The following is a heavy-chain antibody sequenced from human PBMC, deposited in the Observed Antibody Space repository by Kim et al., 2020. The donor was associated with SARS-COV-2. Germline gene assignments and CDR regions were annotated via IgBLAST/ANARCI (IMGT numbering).Heavy chain of an antibody. CDR2: IKSKTDGGTT. J-gene: IGHJ2*01. D-gene: IGHD5-18*01. Sequence: GGSLRLSCAASGFTFSNAWMSWVRQAPGKGLEWVGRIKSKTDGGTTDYAAPVKGRFTISRDDSKNTLYLQMNSLKTEDTAVYYCTTVRAEYSYGTYWYFDLWGRGTLVTVSS. CDR3: TTVRAEYSYGTYWYFDL. V-gene: IGHV3-15*01. CDR1: GFTFSNAW.